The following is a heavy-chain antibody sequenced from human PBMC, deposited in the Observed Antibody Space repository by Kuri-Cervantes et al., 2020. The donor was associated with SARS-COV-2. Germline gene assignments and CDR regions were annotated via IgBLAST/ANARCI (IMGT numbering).Heavy chain of an antibody. J-gene: IGHJ5*02. Sequence: GGSLRLSCAASGFTFNSSPMHWVRQTPGKGLEWVALISYDGSNKYYADSVQGRFTISRDNSKNTLYLQMSSLRAEDTAVYYCARSGYCTNGVCYDGWFDPWGQGTLVTVSS. CDR1: GFTFNSSP. CDR2: ISYDGSNK. V-gene: IGHV3-30-3*01. CDR3: ARSGYCTNGVCYDGWFDP. D-gene: IGHD2-8*01.